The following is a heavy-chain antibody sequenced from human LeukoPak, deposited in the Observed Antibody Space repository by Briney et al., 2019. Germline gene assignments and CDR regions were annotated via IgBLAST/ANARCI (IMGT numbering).Heavy chain of an antibody. Sequence: GASVKVSCKASGHTFTSYYMHWVRQAPGQGLEWMGIINPSGGSTSYAQKFQGRVTMTRDMSTSTVYMELSSLRSEDTAVYYCARDRTMGYDFWSGYYWDAFDIWGQGTMVTVSS. J-gene: IGHJ3*02. CDR2: INPSGGST. CDR1: GHTFTSYY. V-gene: IGHV1-46*01. D-gene: IGHD3-3*01. CDR3: ARDRTMGYDFWSGYYWDAFDI.